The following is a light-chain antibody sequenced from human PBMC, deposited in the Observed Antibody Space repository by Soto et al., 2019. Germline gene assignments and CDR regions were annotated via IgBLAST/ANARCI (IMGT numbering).Light chain of an antibody. Sequence: EIVLPQSPATLSLSPGERATLSCRASQCLSTFLAWYQQKPGQAPRLLIYDASNRATGIPARFSGSGSGTDFTLTISSLEPEDFAVYYCQQRSNWWTFGQGTKVDIK. CDR3: QQRSNWWT. J-gene: IGKJ1*01. V-gene: IGKV3-11*01. CDR2: DAS. CDR1: QCLSTF.